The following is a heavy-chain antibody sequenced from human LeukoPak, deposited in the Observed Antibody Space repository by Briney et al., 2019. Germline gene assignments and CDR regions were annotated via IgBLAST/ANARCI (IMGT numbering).Heavy chain of an antibody. J-gene: IGHJ4*02. CDR2: IYYRVTS. CDR1: GGSISSYY. V-gene: IGHV4-59*01. CDR3: ARAVGGDGSGSL. Sequence: ASETLSLTCTVSGGSISSYYWSWIRQPPGKGLEWIGYIYYRVTSDYNPSLKSRVTMSVDMSTRQISLKLSSVTAADTAVYYCARAVGGDGSGSLWGPGTLVTVSS. D-gene: IGHD3-10*01.